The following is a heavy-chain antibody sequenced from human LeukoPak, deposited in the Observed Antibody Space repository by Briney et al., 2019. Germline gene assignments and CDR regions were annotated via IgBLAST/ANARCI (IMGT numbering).Heavy chain of an antibody. CDR3: AKKFNRGFPDY. D-gene: IGHD2/OR15-2a*01. Sequence: PGGSLRLSCAASGFTFSTYGMHWVRQAPGKGLEWVAVISYDGSNEYYADSVKGRFTISRDNSKNTLYLQMSSLRAEDTAVYYCAKKFNRGFPDYWGQGTPVTGPS. J-gene: IGHJ4*02. CDR2: ISYDGSNE. V-gene: IGHV3-30*18. CDR1: GFTFSTYG.